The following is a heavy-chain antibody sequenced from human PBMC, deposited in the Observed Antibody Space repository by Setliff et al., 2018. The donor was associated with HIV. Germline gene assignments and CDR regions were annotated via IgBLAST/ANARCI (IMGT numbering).Heavy chain of an antibody. Sequence: SETLSLTCSVSGGSINSYHWSWIRQSPGKGLEWIGYIYKSGTTNYSSSLKSRVTISADPSKNQFSLKLTSVTAADTAMYYCANAPYPRGAFDVWGQGTMVT. D-gene: IGHD3-10*01. V-gene: IGHV4-4*08. CDR2: IYKSGTT. CDR3: ANAPYPRGAFDV. CDR1: GGSINSYH. J-gene: IGHJ3*01.